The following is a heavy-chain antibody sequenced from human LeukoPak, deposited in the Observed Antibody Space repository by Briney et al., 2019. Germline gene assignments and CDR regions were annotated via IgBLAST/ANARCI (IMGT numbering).Heavy chain of an antibody. V-gene: IGHV1-46*01. CDR2: ISPSGGST. J-gene: IGHJ4*02. Sequence: GASVKASCKAFGYTFTSYYMHWVRQAPGQGPDWMGVISPSGGSTTYAQKFQGRVTLTRDMSTSTDYLELSSLRSEDTAVYYCAREVRGKASSSWQTFDYWGQGTLVTVSS. D-gene: IGHD6-13*01. CDR3: AREVRGKASSSWQTFDY. CDR1: GYTFTSYY.